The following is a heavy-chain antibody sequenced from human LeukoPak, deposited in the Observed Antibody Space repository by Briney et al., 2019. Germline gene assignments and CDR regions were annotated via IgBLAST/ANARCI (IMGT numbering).Heavy chain of an antibody. CDR3: ARDLPYFDSSGPWGY. J-gene: IGHJ4*02. Sequence: GGSLRLSCAASGFTFSSYGMHWVRQAPGKGLERVALISSDGSNKYYADSVKGRFTISRDNSKNTLYLQMNSLSAEDAAVYYCARDLPYFDSSGPWGYWGQGTLVTVSS. CDR2: ISSDGSNK. V-gene: IGHV3-30*19. CDR1: GFTFSSYG. D-gene: IGHD3-22*01.